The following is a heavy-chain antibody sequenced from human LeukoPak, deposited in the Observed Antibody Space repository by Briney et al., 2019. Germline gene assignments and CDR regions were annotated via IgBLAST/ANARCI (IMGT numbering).Heavy chain of an antibody. D-gene: IGHD3-16*02. J-gene: IGHJ4*02. Sequence: ASVKVSCKASGYTFTSYGISWVRQAPGQGLECMGWISAYNGNTNYAQKLQGRVTMTTDTSTSTAYMELRSLRSDDTAVYYCARDNRYYDYVWGSYLYFDYWGQGTLVTVSS. V-gene: IGHV1-18*01. CDR3: ARDNRYYDYVWGSYLYFDY. CDR1: GYTFTSYG. CDR2: ISAYNGNT.